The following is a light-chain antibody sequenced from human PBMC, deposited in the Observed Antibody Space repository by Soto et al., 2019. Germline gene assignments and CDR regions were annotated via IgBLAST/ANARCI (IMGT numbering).Light chain of an antibody. CDR3: QQSYITPYT. CDR2: SAS. V-gene: IGKV1-39*01. Sequence: DIQMAQSPSSLSASLGDRVTITCRASQGIRTDLNWYQQKPGKAPNLLIYSASSLQSGIPSRFSGSGSGTDFTLTISGLQPDDFATYYCQQSYITPYTFGQGTKLELK. CDR1: QGIRTD. J-gene: IGKJ2*01.